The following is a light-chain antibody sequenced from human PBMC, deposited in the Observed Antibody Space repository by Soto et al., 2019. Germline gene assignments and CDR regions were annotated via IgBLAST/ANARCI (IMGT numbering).Light chain of an antibody. J-gene: IGLJ1*01. V-gene: IGLV2-11*01. CDR2: DVR. CDR3: CSYAGTYTYV. Sequence: QSALTQPASVSGSPGQSITISCTGTSSDVGGYNYVSWYQQHPGKAPKLMLYDVRERPSGVPDRVSGSKSGNTASLTISGLQAEDEADYYCCSYAGTYTYVFGTGTKLTVL. CDR1: SSDVGGYNY.